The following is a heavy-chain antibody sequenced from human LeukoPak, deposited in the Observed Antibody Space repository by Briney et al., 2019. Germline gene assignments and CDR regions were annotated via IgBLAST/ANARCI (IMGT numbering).Heavy chain of an antibody. Sequence: GGSLSLSCAASGFTFSSYAMSWVRQAPGKGLEWVAVISYDGSNKYYADSVKGRLTISRDNSKNTLYLQMNSLRAEDTAVYYCARDPGSHNSSGWYDYWGQGTLVTVSS. V-gene: IGHV3-30*03. J-gene: IGHJ4*02. CDR1: GFTFSSYA. CDR2: ISYDGSNK. CDR3: ARDPGSHNSSGWYDY. D-gene: IGHD6-19*01.